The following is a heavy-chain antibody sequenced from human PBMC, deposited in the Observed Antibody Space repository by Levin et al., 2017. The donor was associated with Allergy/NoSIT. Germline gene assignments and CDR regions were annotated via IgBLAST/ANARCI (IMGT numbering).Heavy chain of an antibody. CDR1: GFTFSSYG. CDR2: ISYDGSNK. J-gene: IGHJ6*02. D-gene: IGHD2-2*01. V-gene: IGHV3-30*18. CDR3: AKPLGYCSSTSCPWGVYYYDYGMDV. Sequence: GESLKISCAASGFTFSSYGMHWVRQAPGKGLEWVAVISYDGSNKYYADSVKGRFTISRDNSKNTLYLQMNSLRAEDTAVYYCAKPLGYCSSTSCPWGVYYYDYGMDVWGQGTTVTVSS.